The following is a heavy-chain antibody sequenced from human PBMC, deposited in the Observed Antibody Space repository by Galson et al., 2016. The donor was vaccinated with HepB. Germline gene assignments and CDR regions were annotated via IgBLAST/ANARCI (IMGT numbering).Heavy chain of an antibody. V-gene: IGHV4-59*01. CDR2: INYSGRT. CDR3: ARERSGGVSGRLDS. CDR1: SDSISGYY. J-gene: IGHJ4*02. Sequence: SETLSLTCTVSSDSISGYYWNWIRQPPGKGLEWIGDINYSGRTNSNPSLKSRVTISLDSSKSQFFLKLTSVTAADTAVYFCARERSGGVSGRLDSWGPGALLTVSS. D-gene: IGHD2-8*01.